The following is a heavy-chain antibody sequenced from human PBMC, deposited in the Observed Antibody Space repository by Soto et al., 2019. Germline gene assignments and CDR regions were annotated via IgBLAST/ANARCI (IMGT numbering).Heavy chain of an antibody. Sequence: QVQLVQSGAEVKKPGASVKVSCKTSGYTFAAYYIHWIRQAPGQGLEGMGWINPTSGGTVYAENFQDRFTMTRDTAISTAYMELRRLNSDDTAVYYCARDPDYGDYWGYFFDSWGQGTPVTGSS. CDR2: INPTSGGT. CDR1: GYTFAAYY. V-gene: IGHV1-2*02. CDR3: ARDPDYGDYWGYFFDS. D-gene: IGHD4-17*01. J-gene: IGHJ4*02.